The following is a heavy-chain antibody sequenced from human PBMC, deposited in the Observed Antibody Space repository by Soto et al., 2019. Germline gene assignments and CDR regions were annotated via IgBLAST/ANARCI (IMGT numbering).Heavy chain of an antibody. CDR1: GGSIDNSHSF. V-gene: IGHV4-39*07. CDR3: ASRVDILTGYNY. Sequence: PSETLSLTCDVSGGSIDNSHSFWGWVRQPPGRGLEFLGSVYYSGGTYYNPSLKRRVTISVDTSKNQFSLKLSSVTAADTAVYYCASRVDILTGYNYWGQGTLVTVSS. J-gene: IGHJ4*02. D-gene: IGHD3-9*01. CDR2: VYYSGGT.